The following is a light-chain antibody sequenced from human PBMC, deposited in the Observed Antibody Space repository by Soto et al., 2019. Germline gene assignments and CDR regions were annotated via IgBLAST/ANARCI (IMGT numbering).Light chain of an antibody. Sequence: QLVLTQPPSASGTPGQGVTMSCSGSYSNIGTNTVNWYQLLPGTAPKLLIFSYNQRPSGVPDRFSGSNSGTSASLAISGLQPEDEADYYCAAWDDSLKGWLFGGGTKLTVL. CDR3: AAWDDSLKGWL. CDR2: SYN. CDR1: YSNIGTNT. V-gene: IGLV1-44*01. J-gene: IGLJ3*02.